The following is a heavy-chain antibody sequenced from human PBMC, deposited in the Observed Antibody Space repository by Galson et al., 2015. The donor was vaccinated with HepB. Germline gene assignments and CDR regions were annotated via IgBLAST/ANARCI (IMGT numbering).Heavy chain of an antibody. CDR2: IIPILGIA. V-gene: IGHV1-69*04. D-gene: IGHD2-2*01. Sequence: SVKVSCKASGGTFSSYAISWVRQAPGQGLEWMGRIIPILGIANYAQKFQGRVTITADESTSTAYMELSSLRSEDTAVYYCARDGQHIVVVPAAKTKTKYNWFDPWGQGTLVTVSS. J-gene: IGHJ5*02. CDR3: ARDGQHIVVVPAAKTKTKYNWFDP. CDR1: GGTFSSYA.